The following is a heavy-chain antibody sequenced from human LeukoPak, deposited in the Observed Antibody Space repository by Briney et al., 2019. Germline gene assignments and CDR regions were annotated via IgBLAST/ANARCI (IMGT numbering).Heavy chain of an antibody. CDR2: IYYRGST. Sequence: SETLSLTCTVSGGSISSYYWSWIRQPPGKGLEWIGYIYYRGSTNYNPSLKSRVTISVDTSKNQFSLRLTSVTAADTAMYYCASRTYYGSGPDYWGQGALVTVSS. V-gene: IGHV4-59*01. CDR1: GGSISSYY. D-gene: IGHD3-10*01. J-gene: IGHJ4*02. CDR3: ASRTYYGSGPDY.